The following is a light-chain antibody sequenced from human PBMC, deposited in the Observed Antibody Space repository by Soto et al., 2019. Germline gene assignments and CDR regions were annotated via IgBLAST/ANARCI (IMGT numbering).Light chain of an antibody. Sequence: EIVLTQSPGTLSLSPGERATLSCRASQSVSTSYVAWYQQKFGQAPRLLIYDAFSRATGIPDRFSASGSGTDFTLTISRLEHEDFAVYYCQQYKTFGQGTKVEIK. V-gene: IGKV3-20*01. J-gene: IGKJ1*01. CDR3: QQYKT. CDR1: QSVSTSY. CDR2: DAF.